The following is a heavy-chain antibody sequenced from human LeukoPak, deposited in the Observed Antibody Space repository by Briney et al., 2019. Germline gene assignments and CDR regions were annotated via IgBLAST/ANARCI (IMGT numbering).Heavy chain of an antibody. CDR3: ARDHEYFHY. Sequence: GGSMRLSCAASGFTVSSNYMSWVRQAPGKWLEWVSVSKSGGSTYHADSVNGRFTIPRHNSKNTLYLQMNRLRAEDTAVYYCARDHEYFHYRGQGTLVTVPS. J-gene: IGHJ4*02. V-gene: IGHV3-53*04. CDR1: GFTVSSNY. CDR2: SKSGGST.